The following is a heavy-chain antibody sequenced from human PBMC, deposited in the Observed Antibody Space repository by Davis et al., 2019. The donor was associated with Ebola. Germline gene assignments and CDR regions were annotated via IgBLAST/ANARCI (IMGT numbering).Heavy chain of an antibody. CDR1: GFTFSSYA. D-gene: IGHD6-19*01. Sequence: PGGSLRLSCAASGFTFSSYAMSWVRQAPGKGLEWFSSISVSGESTYYADSVKGRFTISRDNSKNTLYLQMNSLRAEDTAVYYCARGSGWYGLDYWGQGTLVTVSS. CDR2: ISVSGEST. CDR3: ARGSGWYGLDY. J-gene: IGHJ4*02. V-gene: IGHV3-23*01.